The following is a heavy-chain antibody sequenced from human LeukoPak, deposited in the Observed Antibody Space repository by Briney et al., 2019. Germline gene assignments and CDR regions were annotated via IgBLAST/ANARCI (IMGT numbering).Heavy chain of an antibody. CDR3: ATSYDMGWLIGY. V-gene: IGHV3-7*03. CDR2: IKQDGSEK. D-gene: IGHD3/OR15-3a*01. CDR1: GFTFGDTW. J-gene: IGHJ4*02. Sequence: GGSLRLSCAASGFTFGDTWMNWVRQVPGQGLEWVANIKQDGSEKFYVASVKGRFTISRDNGRSSLYLQMNSLRAEDTALYYCATSYDMGWLIGYWGQGTLVTVSS.